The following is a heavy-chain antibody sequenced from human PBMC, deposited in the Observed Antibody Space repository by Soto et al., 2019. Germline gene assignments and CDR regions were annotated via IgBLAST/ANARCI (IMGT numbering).Heavy chain of an antibody. CDR2: IYYSGLT. CDR3: VRTPTSPRRFDS. V-gene: IGHV4-61*01. D-gene: IGHD2-15*01. J-gene: IGHJ5*01. CDR1: GGSVSSGRYY. Sequence: SETLSLTCTVSGGSVSSGRYYWSWIRQPPWKGLEWIGYIYYSGLTNYSPPLKSRVAISIDTSKNQFSLILSSVTAADTAVYYCVRTPTSPRRFDSWGQGTLVTVSS.